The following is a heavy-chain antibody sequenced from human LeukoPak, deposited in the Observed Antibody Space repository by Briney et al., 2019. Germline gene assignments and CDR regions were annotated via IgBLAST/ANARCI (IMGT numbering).Heavy chain of an antibody. Sequence: SETLSLTCTVSGGSISSSSYYWCWIRQPPGKGLEWIGSIYYSGSTYYNPSLKSRVTISVDTSKNQFSLKLSSVTAADTAVYYCARDSEGIAGGAFDIWGQGTMVTVSS. CDR3: ARDSEGIAGGAFDI. D-gene: IGHD6-13*01. V-gene: IGHV4-39*07. J-gene: IGHJ3*02. CDR2: IYYSGST. CDR1: GGSISSSSYY.